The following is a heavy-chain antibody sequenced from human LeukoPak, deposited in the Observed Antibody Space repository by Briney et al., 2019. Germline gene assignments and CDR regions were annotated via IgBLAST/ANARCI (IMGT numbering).Heavy chain of an antibody. Sequence: SETLSLTCTVSGGSISSSSYYWGWIRQPPGKGLEWIGSIYYSGSTYYNPSLKSRVTISVDTSKNQFSLKLSSVTAADTAVYYCARVGGATVAPRGPTQTRTRYYYYYGMDVWGQGTTVTVSS. V-gene: IGHV4-39*01. CDR2: IYYSGST. J-gene: IGHJ6*02. CDR3: ARVGGATVAPRGPTQTRTRYYYYYGMDV. CDR1: GGSISSSSYY. D-gene: IGHD4-23*01.